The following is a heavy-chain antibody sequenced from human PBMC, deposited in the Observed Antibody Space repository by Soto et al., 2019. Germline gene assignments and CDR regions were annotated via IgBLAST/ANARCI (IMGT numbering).Heavy chain of an antibody. Sequence: PSETLSLTCTVSGGSISSYYWSWIRQPPGKGLEWIGYIYYSGSTNYNPSLKSRVTISVDTSKNQFSLRLSSVTAADTAKYYCARGDFVVVVPATRPAYYFDYWGQGALVTVSS. J-gene: IGHJ4*02. CDR3: ARGDFVVVVPATRPAYYFDY. CDR1: GGSISSYY. CDR2: IYYSGST. D-gene: IGHD2-15*01. V-gene: IGHV4-59*12.